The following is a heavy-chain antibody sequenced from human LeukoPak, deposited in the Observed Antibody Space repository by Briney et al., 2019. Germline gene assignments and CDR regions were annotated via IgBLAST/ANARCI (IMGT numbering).Heavy chain of an antibody. CDR2: IWYDASNK. V-gene: IGHV3-33*01. CDR3: ARDLTQLALFDN. Sequence: PGGSLRLSCAASGFTFSSFGMHWVRQAPGKGLEWVAVIWYDASNKYYADSVKGRFTLSRDNSKNTLFLQMNSLRPEDTAVYFCARDLTQLALFDNWGQGTLVTVSS. J-gene: IGHJ4*02. D-gene: IGHD6-13*01. CDR1: GFTFSSFG.